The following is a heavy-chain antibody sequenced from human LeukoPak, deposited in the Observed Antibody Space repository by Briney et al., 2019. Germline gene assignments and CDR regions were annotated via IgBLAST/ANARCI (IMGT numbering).Heavy chain of an antibody. V-gene: IGHV4-34*01. D-gene: IGHD2-2*01. Sequence: PSETLSLTCAVYGGSFSGYYWSWIRQPPGKGLEWIGEINHSGSTNYNPSLKSRVTISVDTSKNQFSLKLSSVTAADTAVYYCARGGGYCSSTSCYYDAFDIWGQGTMVTVSS. CDR1: GGSFSGYY. CDR2: INHSGST. J-gene: IGHJ3*02. CDR3: ARGGGYCSSTSCYYDAFDI.